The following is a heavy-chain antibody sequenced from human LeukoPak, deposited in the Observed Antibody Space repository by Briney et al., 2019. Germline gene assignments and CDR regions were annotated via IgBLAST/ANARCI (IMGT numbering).Heavy chain of an antibody. J-gene: IGHJ5*02. D-gene: IGHD3-22*01. Sequence: PSETLSLTCTVSGGSISSYYWSWIRQPPGKGLEWIGYIYYSGSTNYNPSLKSRVTISVDTSKNQFSLKLSSVTAADTAVYYCARESSPWGTMIKGPGWFDPWGQGTLVTVSS. CDR2: IYYSGST. V-gene: IGHV4-59*01. CDR3: ARESSPWGTMIKGPGWFDP. CDR1: GGSISSYY.